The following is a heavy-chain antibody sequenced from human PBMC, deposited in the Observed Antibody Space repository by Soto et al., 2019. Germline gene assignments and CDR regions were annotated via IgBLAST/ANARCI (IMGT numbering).Heavy chain of an antibody. CDR2: TYYRSKWYN. CDR1: GDSVPSNSAA. V-gene: IGHV6-1*01. J-gene: IGHJ4*02. D-gene: IGHD6-13*01. Sequence: SQTLSLTCAISGDSVPSNSAAWNWIRQSPSRGLEWLGRTYYRSKWYNDYAVSVKSRITINPDTSKNQFSLQLSSVTPEDTAVYYCAQAAGYISTWFFDYWGQGALVTVSS. CDR3: AQAAGYISTWFFDY.